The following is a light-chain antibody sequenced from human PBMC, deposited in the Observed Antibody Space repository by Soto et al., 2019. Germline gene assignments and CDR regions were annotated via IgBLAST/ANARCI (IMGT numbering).Light chain of an antibody. V-gene: IGLV3-21*04. CDR1: NIGSKS. J-gene: IGLJ3*02. CDR3: QVWDSSSAHPV. CDR2: YDS. Sequence: SYELTQPPSVSVAPGKTGRITCGGNNIGSKSVHWYQQKPGQAPVLVIYYDSDRPSGIPERFSGSNSGNTATLTISRVEAGDEADYYCQVWDSSSAHPVFGGGTKVTVL.